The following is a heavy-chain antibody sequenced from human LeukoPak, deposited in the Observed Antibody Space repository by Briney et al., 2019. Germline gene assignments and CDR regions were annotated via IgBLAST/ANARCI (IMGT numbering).Heavy chain of an antibody. CDR3: ARVFSASSGWYPAGFDY. CDR2: IYSGST. Sequence: TSETLSLTCTVSSGSISSYYWSWIRQPPGKGLEWIGYIYSGSTNYHPSLKGRLTISVDKSKNQFSLKLSSVTAADTAVYYCARVFSASSGWYPAGFDYWGQGTLVTVSS. D-gene: IGHD6-19*01. CDR1: SGSISSYY. V-gene: IGHV4-59*12. J-gene: IGHJ4*02.